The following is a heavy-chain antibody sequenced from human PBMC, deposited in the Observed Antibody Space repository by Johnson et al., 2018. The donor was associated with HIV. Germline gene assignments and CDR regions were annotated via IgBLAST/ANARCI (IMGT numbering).Heavy chain of an antibody. D-gene: IGHD1-26*01. V-gene: IGHV3-30*18. CDR3: AKVRWELSSIGAFDS. CDR1: GFTFNTYG. J-gene: IGHJ3*02. Sequence: QVQLVESGGGVVQTGTSLRLSCAASGFTFNTYGMHWVRQAPGKGLEWVALMSHDGSNKYYADSVKGRFTISRDNSKNTLYLQMNSLRAEDTAVYYCAKVRWELSSIGAFDSWGQGTMVTVSS. CDR2: MSHDGSNK.